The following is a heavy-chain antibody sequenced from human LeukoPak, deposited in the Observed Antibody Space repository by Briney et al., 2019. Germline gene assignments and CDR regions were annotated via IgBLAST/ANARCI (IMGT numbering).Heavy chain of an antibody. Sequence: AASVKVSCKASGGTFSSYAISWVRQAPGQGLEWMGRIIPILGIANYAQKFQGRVTITADKSTSTAYMELSSLRSEDTAVYYCARDLITMVRSFYGMDVWGQGTTVTVSS. CDR2: IIPILGIA. CDR3: ARDLITMVRSFYGMDV. V-gene: IGHV1-69*04. CDR1: GGTFSSYA. J-gene: IGHJ6*02. D-gene: IGHD3-10*01.